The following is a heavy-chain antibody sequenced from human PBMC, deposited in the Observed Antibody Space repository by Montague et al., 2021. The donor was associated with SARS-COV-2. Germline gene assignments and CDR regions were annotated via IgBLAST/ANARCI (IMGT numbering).Heavy chain of an antibody. Sequence: SETLSLTCTVSGYSISSGYYWGWIRQPPGKGLEWIGSIYHSGSTYYNPSLKSRVAISVDTSKNQFSLKLSSVTAADTAVYYCAVNSNFYYYYGKDVWGQGTTVTVSS. CDR2: IYHSGST. J-gene: IGHJ6*02. D-gene: IGHD4-11*01. CDR1: GYSISSGYY. CDR3: AVNSNFYYYYGKDV. V-gene: IGHV4-38-2*02.